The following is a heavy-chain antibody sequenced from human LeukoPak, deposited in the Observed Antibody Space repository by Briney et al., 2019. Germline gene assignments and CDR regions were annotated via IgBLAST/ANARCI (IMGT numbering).Heavy chain of an antibody. CDR1: GGSFSGYY. V-gene: IGHV4-34*01. J-gene: IGHJ5*02. CDR3: ARRRGVVVTAYKNWFDP. Sequence: SETLSLTCAVYGGSFSGYYWSWIRQPPGKGLEWIGEINHSGSTIYNPSLKSRVTISVDTSKNQFSLKLSSVTAADTAVYYCARRRGVVVTAYKNWFDPWGQGTLVTVSS. D-gene: IGHD2-21*02. CDR2: INHSGST.